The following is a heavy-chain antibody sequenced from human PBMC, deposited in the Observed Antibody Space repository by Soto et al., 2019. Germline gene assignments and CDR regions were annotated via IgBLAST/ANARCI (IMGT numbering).Heavy chain of an antibody. CDR2: INPDSDNT. J-gene: IGHJ6*02. D-gene: IGHD2-2*01. Sequence: ASVKVSCKTSGYTFTDYDINWVRQAAGQGLEWMGWINPDSDNTGYAQKFQGRVTMTRDTSISTAYMELNSLRSEDTAVYYCARGRRYCTTTSCYPPALFPYGMDVWGQGTTVTVSS. V-gene: IGHV1-8*01. CDR3: ARGRRYCTTTSCYPPALFPYGMDV. CDR1: GYTFTDYD.